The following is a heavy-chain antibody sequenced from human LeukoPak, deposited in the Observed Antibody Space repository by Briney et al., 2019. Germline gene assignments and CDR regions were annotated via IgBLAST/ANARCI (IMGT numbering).Heavy chain of an antibody. J-gene: IGHJ4*02. Sequence: SETLSLTSAVYGGSFSGYYWSWIRQPRGKGLEWIGGINHSGSTNYNPSLKSRVIISVDTSKNQFSLKLSSVTAADTAVYYCARALSFWSGYWFDYWGQGTLVTVSS. D-gene: IGHD3-3*01. CDR3: ARALSFWSGYWFDY. V-gene: IGHV4-34*01. CDR2: INHSGST. CDR1: GGSFSGYY.